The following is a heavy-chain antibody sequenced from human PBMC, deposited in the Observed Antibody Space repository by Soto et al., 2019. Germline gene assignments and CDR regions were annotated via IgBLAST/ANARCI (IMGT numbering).Heavy chain of an antibody. CDR2: IYYSGNT. CDR1: GGSISSPSYY. J-gene: IGHJ4*02. CDR3: ERIQGITTFRRDY. Sequence: SETLSLTCSVSGGSISSPSYYWGWIRQPPGKGLEWIGSIYYSGNTYYNPSLKSRVAIFVDTSRNQFSLKVNSVTAADTAVYFCERIQGITTFRRDYWGQGTLVTVSS. D-gene: IGHD1-1*01. V-gene: IGHV4-39*01.